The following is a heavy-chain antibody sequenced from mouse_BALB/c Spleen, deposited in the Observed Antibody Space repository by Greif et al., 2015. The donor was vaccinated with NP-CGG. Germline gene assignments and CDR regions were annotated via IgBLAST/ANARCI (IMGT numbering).Heavy chain of an antibody. CDR1: GVTFTDYY. CDR3: AREYGNYFDY. D-gene: IGHD2-10*02. J-gene: IGHJ2*01. V-gene: IGHV7-3*02. Sequence: EVKLVESGGGLVQPGGSLRLSCATSGVTFTDYYMSWVRQPPGKALEWLGFIRNKANGYTTEYSASVKGRFTISRDNSQSILYRQMNTLRAEDSATYYCAREYGNYFDYWGQGTTLTVSS. CDR2: IRNKANGYTT.